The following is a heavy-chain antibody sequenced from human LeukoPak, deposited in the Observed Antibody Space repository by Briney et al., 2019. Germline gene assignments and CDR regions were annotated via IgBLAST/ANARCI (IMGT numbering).Heavy chain of an antibody. CDR1: GGSISSQY. J-gene: IGHJ3*02. CDR3: ARDSTYYDFWSGYYREWDAFDI. CDR2: ISYSGST. V-gene: IGHV4-59*11. D-gene: IGHD3-3*01. Sequence: SETLSLTCTVSGGSISSQYWSWIRQPPGKGLEWIGYISYSGSTYYNPSLKSRVTISVDTSKNQFSLKLSSVTAADTAVYYCARDSTYYDFWSGYYREWDAFDIWGQGTMVTVSS.